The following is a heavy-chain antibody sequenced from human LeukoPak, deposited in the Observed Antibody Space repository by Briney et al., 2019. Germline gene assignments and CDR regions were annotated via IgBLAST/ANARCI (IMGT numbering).Heavy chain of an antibody. Sequence: SETLSLTCTVSGGSTNNYYWSWIRQPAGKGLEWIGRIYTSGSTNYNPSLKSRVTISVDTSKNQFSLKLSSVTAADTAVYYCARGSYDSSGYRNDYWGQGTLVTVSS. CDR2: IYTSGST. CDR3: ARGSYDSSGYRNDY. CDR1: GGSTNNYY. J-gene: IGHJ4*02. V-gene: IGHV4-4*07. D-gene: IGHD3-22*01.